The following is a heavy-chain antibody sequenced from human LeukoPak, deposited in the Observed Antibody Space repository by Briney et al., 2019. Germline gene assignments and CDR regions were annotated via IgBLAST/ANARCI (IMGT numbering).Heavy chain of an antibody. Sequence: GGSLRLSCTASGLTFSTSGFNWVRQAPGKGLERVASIGPTGSDRYHADSIKGRFTISRDNANNFLYLQMNSLRAEDTAVYYCATETNGRHYDYWGQGTLLIVSS. CDR2: IGPTGSDR. CDR3: ATETNGRHYDY. D-gene: IGHD1-14*01. J-gene: IGHJ4*02. CDR1: GLTFSTSG. V-gene: IGHV3-21*06.